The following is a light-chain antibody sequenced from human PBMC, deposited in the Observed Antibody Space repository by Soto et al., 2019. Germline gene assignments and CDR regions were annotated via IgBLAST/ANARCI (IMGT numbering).Light chain of an antibody. CDR3: SSYTSSSTWV. V-gene: IGLV2-14*01. Sequence: QSALTQPASVSGSPGQPITISCTGTSSDVGGYKYVSWYQQHPGKAPKLIIHEVSSRPSGVSSRFSGSKSGNTASLTISGLQAEDEADYYCSSYTSSSTWVFGGGTKLTVL. J-gene: IGLJ3*02. CDR2: EVS. CDR1: SSDVGGYKY.